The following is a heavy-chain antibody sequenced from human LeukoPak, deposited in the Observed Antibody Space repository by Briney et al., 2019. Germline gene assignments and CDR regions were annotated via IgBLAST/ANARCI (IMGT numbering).Heavy chain of an antibody. J-gene: IGHJ6*02. D-gene: IGHD1-26*01. CDR1: GGSISSSSYY. V-gene: IGHV4-39*01. CDR3: AGVVGATLMGYYYYGMDV. Sequence: PSETLSLTCTVSGGSISSSSYYWGWVRKPPGKGLDWIGSIYYSGSTYYNPSLKSRVTISVDTSKNQFSLKLSSVTAADTAVYYCAGVVGATLMGYYYYGMDVWGQGTTVTVSS. CDR2: IYYSGST.